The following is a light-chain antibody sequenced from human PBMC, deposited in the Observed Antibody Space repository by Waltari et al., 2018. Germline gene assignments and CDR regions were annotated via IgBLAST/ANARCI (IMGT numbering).Light chain of an antibody. V-gene: IGKV3-11*01. CDR1: QSVSSY. CDR3: QQRGNWPPT. Sequence: EIVLTQSPATLSLSPGERATLSCRASQSVSSYLAWYQQKPGQAPRLLMYDTSNRATGIPARFSGSGSGTDFTLTISSLEPEDFGVYFCQQRGNWPPTFGQGTKVEIK. J-gene: IGKJ1*01. CDR2: DTS.